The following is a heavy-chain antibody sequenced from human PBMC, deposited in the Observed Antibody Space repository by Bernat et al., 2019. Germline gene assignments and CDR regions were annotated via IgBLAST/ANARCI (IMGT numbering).Heavy chain of an antibody. CDR1: EFTFSSAW. V-gene: IGHV3-21*05. CDR2: ISSSSSYI. J-gene: IGHJ6*03. Sequence: EGQLVESGGGLIRPGGSLRLSCEASEFTFSSAWMSWVRQAPGKGLEWVSYISSSSSYIYYADSVKGRFTISRDNTKNSLYLQMNSLRAEDTAVYYCARAGDWYYYYMDVWGKGTTVTVSS. D-gene: IGHD7-27*01. CDR3: ARAGDWYYYYMDV.